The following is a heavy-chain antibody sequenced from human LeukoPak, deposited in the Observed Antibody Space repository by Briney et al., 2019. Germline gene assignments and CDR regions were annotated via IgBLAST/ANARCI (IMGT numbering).Heavy chain of an antibody. CDR1: GGSFSGYY. D-gene: IGHD3/OR15-3a*01. V-gene: IGHV4-34*01. J-gene: IGHJ4*02. CDR2: INHSENT. CDR3: ARHLRWRTSFSPFDY. Sequence: SETLSLTCTVYGGSFSGYYWSWIRQPLGKGLEWIGEINHSENTDYNPSLKSRVTISVDTSKNQLSLKLSSVTAADTAVYYCARHLRWRTSFSPFDYWGQGTLVTVSS.